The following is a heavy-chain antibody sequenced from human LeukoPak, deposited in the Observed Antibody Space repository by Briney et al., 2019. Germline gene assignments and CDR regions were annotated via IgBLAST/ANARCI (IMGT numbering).Heavy chain of an antibody. J-gene: IGHJ4*02. CDR2: INSDGSST. CDR3: ARYDWNYGFDY. CDR1: GFTFSSYW. Sequence: HPGGSLRLSCAVSGFTFSSYWMHWVRQAPGKGLVWVSRINSDGSSTSYADSVKGRFTISRDNAKNTLYLQMNSLRAEDTAVYYCARYDWNYGFDYWGQGTLVTVSS. D-gene: IGHD1-7*01. V-gene: IGHV3-74*01.